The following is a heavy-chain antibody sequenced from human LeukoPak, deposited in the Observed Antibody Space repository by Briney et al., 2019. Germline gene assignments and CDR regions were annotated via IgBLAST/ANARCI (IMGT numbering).Heavy chain of an antibody. J-gene: IGHJ4*02. CDR1: GGSISSGGYY. CDR3: ARDTDCSGGSCYPGFDY. CDR2: IYHSGST. V-gene: IGHV4-30-2*01. D-gene: IGHD2-15*01. Sequence: PSETLSLTCTVSGGSISSGGYYWSWIRQPPGKGLEWIGYIYHSGSTYYNPSLKSRVTISVDRSKNQFSLKLSSVTAADTAVYYCARDTDCSGGSCYPGFDYWGQGTLVTVSS.